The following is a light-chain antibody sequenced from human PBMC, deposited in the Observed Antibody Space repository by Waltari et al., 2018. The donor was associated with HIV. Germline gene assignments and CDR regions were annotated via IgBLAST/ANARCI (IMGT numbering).Light chain of an antibody. CDR3: CSYAGSSTHVV. CDR2: EVS. J-gene: IGLJ2*01. CDR1: SSDVGSYNL. Sequence: SALTPPASVSGSPAQSITISCTGTSSDVGSYNLVSWYQQHPGKAPKLMIYEVSKRPSGVSNRFSGSKSGTTASLTISGLQAEDEADYYCCSYAGSSTHVVFGGGTKLTVL. V-gene: IGLV2-23*02.